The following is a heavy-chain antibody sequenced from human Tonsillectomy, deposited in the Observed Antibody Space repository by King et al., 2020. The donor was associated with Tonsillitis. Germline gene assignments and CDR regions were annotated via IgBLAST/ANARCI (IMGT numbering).Heavy chain of an antibody. V-gene: IGHV3-49*04. CDR3: TRPMRSAYADGFDI. D-gene: IGHD3-16*01. CDR1: GFNFGDYA. Sequence: VQLVESGGGLIQPGRSLRLSCTTSGFNFGDYAMTWVRQAPGKGLEWVGFIRSKTFGGTPDYAASVKGRFTISRDDSKSIAYLQMNGLKTEDTAVYYCTRPMRSAYADGFDIWGQGTLVAVSS. CDR2: IRSKTFGGTP. J-gene: IGHJ3*02.